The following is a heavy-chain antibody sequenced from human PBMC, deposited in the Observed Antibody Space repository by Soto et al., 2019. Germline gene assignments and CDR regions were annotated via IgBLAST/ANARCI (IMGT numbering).Heavy chain of an antibody. J-gene: IGHJ4*02. CDR2: IYYSGTT. CDR3: ARHRYSYGSYYFDY. D-gene: IGHD5-18*01. CDR1: GGSISSYY. V-gene: IGHV4-59*08. Sequence: SETLSLTCTVSGGSISSYYWSWIRQPPGKGLEWIGYIYYSGTTNYNPSLKSRVTISVDTSKNQFSLKLSSVTAADTAVYYCARHRYSYGSYYFDYWGQGTLVTVSS.